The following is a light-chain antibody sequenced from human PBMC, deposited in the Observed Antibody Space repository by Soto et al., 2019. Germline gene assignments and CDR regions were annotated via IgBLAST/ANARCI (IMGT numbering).Light chain of an antibody. CDR1: SSDVGSYNL. J-gene: IGLJ2*01. V-gene: IGLV2-23*02. CDR2: EVS. CDR3: CSYAGSSTLI. Sequence: QSALTQPASVSGSPGQSITISCTGTSSDVGSYNLVSWYQQQPGRAPKLMIFEVSKRPSGVSNRFSASKSGNTASLTISGHQAEVEADYYRCSYAGSSTLIFGGGTKVTVL.